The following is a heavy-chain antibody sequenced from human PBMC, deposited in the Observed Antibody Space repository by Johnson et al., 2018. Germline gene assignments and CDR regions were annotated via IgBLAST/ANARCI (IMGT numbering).Heavy chain of an antibody. CDR3: AKDIGHTTHLSYYYYMDV. CDR2: ISWNSGSI. J-gene: IGHJ6*03. D-gene: IGHD1-1*01. CDR1: GFTFDDYA. V-gene: IGHV3-9*01. Sequence: VQLVQSGGGLVQPGRSLRLSCAASGFTFDDYAMHWVRQAPGKGLEWVSGISWNSGSIGYADSVKGRFTISRDNAKNSLYLQMNSLRAEDTALYYCAKDIGHTTHLSYYYYMDVWGKGTTVTVSS.